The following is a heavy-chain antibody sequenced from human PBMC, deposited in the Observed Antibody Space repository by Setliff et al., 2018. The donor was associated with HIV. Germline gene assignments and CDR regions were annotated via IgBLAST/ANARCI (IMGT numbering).Heavy chain of an antibody. J-gene: IGHJ4*02. V-gene: IGHV4-34*01. Sequence: SETLSLTCAVYSGSFSGYRWTWIRQPPGKGLEWIAEINPRGSTNYNPSLKSRVTISIDTSKKQFSLKLTSMTTADTAVYYCGRGPRIVGASWAVLDYWGQGKPVTVSS. D-gene: IGHD1-26*01. CDR1: SGSFSGYR. CDR3: GRGPRIVGASWAVLDY. CDR2: INPRGST.